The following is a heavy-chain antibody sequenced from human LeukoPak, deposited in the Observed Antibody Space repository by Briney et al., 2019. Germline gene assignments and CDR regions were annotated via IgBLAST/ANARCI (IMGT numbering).Heavy chain of an antibody. D-gene: IGHD6-13*01. Sequence: GASVRVSCKASGYTFTSYGISWVRQAPGQGLEWMGWISAYNGNTNYAQKLQGRVTMTTDTSTSTAYMELRSLRSEDTAVYYCARDTQQQLEFNWFDPWGQGALVTVSS. V-gene: IGHV1-18*01. CDR1: GYTFTSYG. CDR3: ARDTQQQLEFNWFDP. CDR2: ISAYNGNT. J-gene: IGHJ5*02.